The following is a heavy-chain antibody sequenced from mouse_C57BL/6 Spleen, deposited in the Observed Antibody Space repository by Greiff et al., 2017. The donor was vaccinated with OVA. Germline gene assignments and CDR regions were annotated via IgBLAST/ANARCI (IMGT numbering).Heavy chain of an antibody. D-gene: IGHD1-1*01. J-gene: IGHJ2*01. V-gene: IGHV1-61*01. CDR3: ARRGTVVASYYFDY. CDR1: GYTFTSYW. CDR2: IYPSDSET. Sequence: QVQLQQPGAELVRPGSSVKLSCKASGYTFTSYWMDWVKQRPGQGLEWIGNIYPSDSETHYNQKFKDKATLTVDKSSSTAYMQLSSLTSEDSAVYYCARRGTVVASYYFDYWGQGTTLTVSS.